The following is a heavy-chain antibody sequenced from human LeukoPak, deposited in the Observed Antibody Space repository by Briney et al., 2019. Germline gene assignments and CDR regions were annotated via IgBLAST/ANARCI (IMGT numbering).Heavy chain of an antibody. CDR2: IYTLGCT. Sequence: PSETLSLTCTVSGGSISSGSYYWSWIRQPAGNGLEWIGRIYTLGCTNYTPSLKSRVTISVDTSKNQFSLKLSSVTAADTAVYYCARDSDHYYYDSSGYSPVAAFDIWGQGTMVTVSS. D-gene: IGHD3-22*01. V-gene: IGHV4-61*02. CDR3: ARDSDHYYYDSSGYSPVAAFDI. J-gene: IGHJ3*02. CDR1: GGSISSGSYY.